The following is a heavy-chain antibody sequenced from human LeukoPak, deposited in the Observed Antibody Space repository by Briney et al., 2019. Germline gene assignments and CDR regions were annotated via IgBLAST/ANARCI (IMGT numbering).Heavy chain of an antibody. CDR1: GFNFSSYS. CDR3: AGGLITMVRGVISPPDY. V-gene: IGHV3-48*01. J-gene: IGHJ4*02. Sequence: PGGSLRLSCAASGFNFSSYSMNWVRQAPGKGLEWVSYISSSSSTIYYADSVKGRFIISRDNAKNSLYLQMNSLRAEDTAVYYCAGGLITMVRGVISPPDYWGQGTLVTVSS. D-gene: IGHD3-10*01. CDR2: ISSSSSTI.